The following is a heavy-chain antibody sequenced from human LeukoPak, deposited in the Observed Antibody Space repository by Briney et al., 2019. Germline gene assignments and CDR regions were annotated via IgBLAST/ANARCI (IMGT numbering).Heavy chain of an antibody. D-gene: IGHD6-13*01. CDR2: IYYSGST. CDR3: ARDCRIAAAGTRIYYYYGMDV. V-gene: IGHV4-59*01. CDR1: GGSLSSYY. J-gene: IGHJ6*02. Sequence: SETLSLTCTVSGGSLSSYYWSWIRQPPGKGLGWIGYIYYSGSTNYNPSLKSRVTISVDTSKNQFSLKLSSVTAADTAVYYCARDCRIAAAGTRIYYYYGMDVWGQGTTVTVSS.